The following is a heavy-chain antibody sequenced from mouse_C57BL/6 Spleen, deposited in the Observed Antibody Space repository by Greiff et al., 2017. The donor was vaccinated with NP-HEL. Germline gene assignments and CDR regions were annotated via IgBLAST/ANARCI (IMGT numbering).Heavy chain of an antibody. D-gene: IGHD2-5*01. V-gene: IGHV5-12*01. CDR2: ISNGGGST. J-gene: IGHJ4*01. Sequence: EVKLVESGGGLVQPGGSLKLSCAASGFTFSDYYMYWVRQTPEKRLEWVAYISNGGGSTYYPDTVKGRFTISRNNAKNTRYLQMSRLKSEDTAMYYCARRGYSNYEECYYAMDYWGQGTSVTVSS. CDR1: GFTFSDYY. CDR3: ARRGYSNYEECYYAMDY.